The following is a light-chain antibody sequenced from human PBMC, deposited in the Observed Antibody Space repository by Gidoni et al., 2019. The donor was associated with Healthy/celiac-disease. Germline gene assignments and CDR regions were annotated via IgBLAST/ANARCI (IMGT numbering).Light chain of an antibody. CDR3: QQYYSYPRG. CDR2: AAS. V-gene: IGKV1-8*01. Sequence: AIRMTQSPSSFSAATGDRGTITCRASQGISSYLAWYQQNPGKAPKLLIYAASTLQSGVPSMFSGSGSGTDFTLTISCLQSEDFATYYCQQYYSYPRGFGPGTKVEIK. J-gene: IGKJ3*01. CDR1: QGISSY.